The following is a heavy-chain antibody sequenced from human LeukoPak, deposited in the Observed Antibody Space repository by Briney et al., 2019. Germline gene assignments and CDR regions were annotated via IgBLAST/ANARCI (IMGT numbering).Heavy chain of an antibody. CDR2: IYSRGNT. D-gene: IGHD3-22*01. CDR1: GGSISNYY. J-gene: IGHJ4*02. Sequence: SETLSLTCTVSGGSISNYYWSWIRQPAGKGLEWIGLIYSRGNTNYNPSLKSRVTMSVDTSKNQFSLKLSSVTAVDTAVYYCARTPIYYYDNSGYYNWGQGTLVTVSS. V-gene: IGHV4-4*07. CDR3: ARTPIYYYDNSGYYN.